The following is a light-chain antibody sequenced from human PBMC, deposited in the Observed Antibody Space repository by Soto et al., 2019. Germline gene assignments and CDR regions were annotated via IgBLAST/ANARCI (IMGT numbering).Light chain of an antibody. CDR1: QGISSY. CDR2: AAS. V-gene: IGKV1-8*01. CDR3: QQYYSYPQT. J-gene: IGKJ3*01. Sequence: AIRMTQSPSSFSASTGDRVTITCRASQGISSYLAWYQQKPGKAPKLLIYAASTLQSGVPSRFSGRGSGTDFTLTICCLQSEDYATYYCQQYYSYPQTFGPGTKVDIK.